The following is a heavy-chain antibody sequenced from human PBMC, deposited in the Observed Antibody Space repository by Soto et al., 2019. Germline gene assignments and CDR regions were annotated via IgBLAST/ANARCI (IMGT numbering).Heavy chain of an antibody. Sequence: QVQLVQSGAEVKKPGSSVKVSCKASGGTFSSYAISWVRQAPGQGLEWMGGIIPIFGTANYAQKFQGRVTXTXDXYTSTAYMELSSLRSEDTAVYYCAIDGRERRPVEGYWGQGTLVTVSS. CDR1: GGTFSSYA. J-gene: IGHJ4*02. CDR2: IIPIFGTA. CDR3: AIDGRERRPVEGY. D-gene: IGHD1-1*01. V-gene: IGHV1-69*05.